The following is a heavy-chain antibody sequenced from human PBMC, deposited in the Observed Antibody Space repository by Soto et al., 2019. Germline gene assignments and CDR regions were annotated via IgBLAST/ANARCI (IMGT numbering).Heavy chain of an antibody. CDR1: GYSFTSYW. D-gene: IGHD5-18*01. V-gene: IGHV5-10-1*01. CDR3: ARLRGYSYGDAFDI. CDR2: IDPSDSYT. Sequence: PGESRKVSWSGSGYSFTSYWISWVRQMPGKGLEWMGRIDPSDSYTNYSPSFQGHVTISADKSISTAYLQWSSLKASDTAMYYCARLRGYSYGDAFDIWGQGTMVTVSS. J-gene: IGHJ3*02.